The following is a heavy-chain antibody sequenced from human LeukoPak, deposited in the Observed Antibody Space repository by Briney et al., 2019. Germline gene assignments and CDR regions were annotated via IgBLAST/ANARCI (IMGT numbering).Heavy chain of an antibody. D-gene: IGHD4-23*01. V-gene: IGHV3-30*04. J-gene: IGHJ4*02. CDR1: GFTFSSYA. Sequence: PGRSLRLSCAASGFTFSSYAMHWVRQAPGKGLEWVVVISNDGSKYSYADSVKGRFTISRDNSKNTLYLQMNNLRSEDTAVYHCARGAHKRDDYGGFFDYWGQGTLVTVSS. CDR2: ISNDGSKY. CDR3: ARGAHKRDDYGGFFDY.